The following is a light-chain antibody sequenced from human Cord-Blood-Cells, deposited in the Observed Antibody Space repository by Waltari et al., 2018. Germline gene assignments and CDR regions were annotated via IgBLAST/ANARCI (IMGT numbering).Light chain of an antibody. CDR2: DAS. J-gene: IGKJ2*03. CDR1: TSVSSY. CDR3: QQRSNWPYS. V-gene: IGKV3-11*01. Sequence: EIVLTQSPATLSLSPGERATLSCRASTSVSSYLAWYQQKPGQAPRLLIYDASNRATGIPARFSGSGSGTDFTLTISSLEPEDFAVYYCQQRSNWPYSFGQGTKLEIK.